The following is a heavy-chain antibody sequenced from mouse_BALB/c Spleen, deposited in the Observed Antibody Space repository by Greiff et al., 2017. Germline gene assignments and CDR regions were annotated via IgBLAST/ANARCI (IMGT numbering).Heavy chain of an antibody. V-gene: IGHV3-2*02. CDR3: ARYYGSHYFDY. CDR1: GYSITSDYA. J-gene: IGHJ2*01. D-gene: IGHD1-1*01. Sequence: EVKLMESGPGLVKPSQSLSLTCTVTGYSITSDYAWNWIRQFPGNKLEWMGYISYSGSTSYNPSLKSRISITRDTSKNQFFLQLNSVTTEDTATYYCARYYGSHYFDYWGQGTTLTVSA. CDR2: ISYSGST.